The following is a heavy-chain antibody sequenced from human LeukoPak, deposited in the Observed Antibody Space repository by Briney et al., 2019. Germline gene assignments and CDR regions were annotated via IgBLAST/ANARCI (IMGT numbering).Heavy chain of an antibody. V-gene: IGHV3-7*03. Sequence: GGSLRLSCAASAGFTFSDYWMNWVRQAPGKGLEWVAIIKQDGREKLYVDSVKGRFTISRDNAKSSLYLQMNCLRAGDTAVYYCVSGIGWLPDYWGQGTLVTVSS. J-gene: IGHJ4*02. CDR1: AGFTFSDYW. CDR2: IKQDGREK. CDR3: VSGIGWLPDY. D-gene: IGHD6-19*01.